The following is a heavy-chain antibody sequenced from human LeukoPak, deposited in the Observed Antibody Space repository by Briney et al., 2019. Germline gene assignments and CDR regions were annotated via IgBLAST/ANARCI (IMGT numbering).Heavy chain of an antibody. J-gene: IGHJ4*02. V-gene: IGHV3-7*01. CDR1: GFTFSSYW. CDR3: ASLVPAAIRSWIPFDY. CDR2: IKQDGSEK. D-gene: IGHD2-2*01. Sequence: GGSLRLSCAASGFTFSSYWMSWVRQAPGKGLEWVANIKQDGSEKYYVGSVKGRFTISRDNAKNSLYLQMNSLRAEDTTVYYCASLVPAAIRSWIPFDYWGQGTLVTVSS.